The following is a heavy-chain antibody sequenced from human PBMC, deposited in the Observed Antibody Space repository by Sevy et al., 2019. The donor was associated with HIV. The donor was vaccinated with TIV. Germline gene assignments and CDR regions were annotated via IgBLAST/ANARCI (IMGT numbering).Heavy chain of an antibody. CDR2: ISWDGGST. V-gene: IGHV3-43*01. Sequence: GGSLRLSCAASGFTFDDYTMHWVRQAPGKGLEWVSLISWDGGSTYYADSVKGRFTISRDNSKNSLYLQMNSLRTEDTALYYCAKDLVLGATYGVGFDYWGQGILVTVSS. D-gene: IGHD1-26*01. CDR1: GFTFDDYT. CDR3: AKDLVLGATYGVGFDY. J-gene: IGHJ4*02.